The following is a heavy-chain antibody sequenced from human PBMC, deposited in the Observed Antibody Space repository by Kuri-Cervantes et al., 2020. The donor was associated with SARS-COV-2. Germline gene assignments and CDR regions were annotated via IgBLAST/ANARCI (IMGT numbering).Heavy chain of an antibody. CDR1: GFTVSSNY. Sequence: GESLKISCAASGFTVSSNYMSWVRQAPGKGLEWVSVIYSGGSTYYADSVKGRFTISRDNSKNTLYLQMNSLRAEDTAVYYCARASRTILLYYWGQGTLVTVSS. CDR3: ARASRTILLYY. J-gene: IGHJ4*02. V-gene: IGHV3-53*01. D-gene: IGHD3-3*01. CDR2: IYSGGST.